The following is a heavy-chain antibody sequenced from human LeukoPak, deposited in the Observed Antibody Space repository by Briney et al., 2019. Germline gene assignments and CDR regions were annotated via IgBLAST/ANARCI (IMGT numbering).Heavy chain of an antibody. V-gene: IGHV3-15*01. CDR3: TTDSGYSYGVFDY. CDR2: IKSKTDGGTT. J-gene: IGHJ4*02. Sequence: GGSLRLSCAASGFTFSNAWMSWVRQAPGKGLEWVGRIKSKTDGGTTDYVAPVKGRFTISRDDSKNTLYPQMNSLKTEDTAVYYCTTDSGYSYGVFDYWGQGTLVTVSS. D-gene: IGHD5-18*01. CDR1: GFTFSNAW.